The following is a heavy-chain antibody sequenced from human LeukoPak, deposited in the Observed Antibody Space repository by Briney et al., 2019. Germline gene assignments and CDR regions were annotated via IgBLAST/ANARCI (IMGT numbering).Heavy chain of an antibody. CDR1: GGSFSGYY. J-gene: IGHJ4*02. CDR2: INHNGST. V-gene: IGHV4-34*01. D-gene: IGHD3-10*01. Sequence: SETLSLTCAVYGGSFSGYYWSWIRQPPGKGLEWIGEINHNGSTNYNPSLKSRVTISVDTSKNQFSLKLSSVTAADTAVYYCARSRSTMVRGVIIPFDYWGQGTLVTVSS. CDR3: ARSRSTMVRGVIIPFDY.